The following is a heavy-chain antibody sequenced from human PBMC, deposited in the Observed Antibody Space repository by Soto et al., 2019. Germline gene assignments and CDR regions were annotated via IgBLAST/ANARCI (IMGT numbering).Heavy chain of an antibody. CDR2: VSSDSAYI. Sequence: EVQLVESGGGLVKPGVSLRLSCTASGFTFSRSAMNWVRQAPGKGLEWVSSVSSDSAYIYYADSVKGRFTISRDNAENSLYLQMNNLRAEDTAVYYCERDRGGGALDYWGQGTLVTVSS. CDR1: GFTFSRSA. CDR3: ERDRGGGALDY. D-gene: IGHD3-10*01. V-gene: IGHV3-21*01. J-gene: IGHJ4*02.